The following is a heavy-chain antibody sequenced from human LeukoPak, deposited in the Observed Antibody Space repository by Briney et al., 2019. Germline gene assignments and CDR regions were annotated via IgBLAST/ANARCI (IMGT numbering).Heavy chain of an antibody. J-gene: IGHJ4*02. CDR3: ARAGGGGSYSGSYYFDY. CDR1: GGSISSYY. D-gene: IGHD1-26*01. V-gene: IGHV4-4*07. Sequence: KASETLSLTCTVSGGSISSYYWSWIRQPAGKGLEWIGRIYNSGGTNYNPSLKSRVTISVDKSKNQFSLKLSSVTAADTAVYYCARAGGGGSYSGSYYFDYWGQGTLVTVSS. CDR2: IYNSGGT.